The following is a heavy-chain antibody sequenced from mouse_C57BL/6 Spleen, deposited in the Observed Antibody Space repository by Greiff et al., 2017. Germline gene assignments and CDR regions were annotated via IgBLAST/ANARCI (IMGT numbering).Heavy chain of an antibody. Sequence: LQESGAELVRPGASVTLSCKASGYTFTDYEMHWVKQTPVHGLEWIGAIDPETGGTAYNQKFKGKAILTADKSSSTAYMELRSLTSEDSAVYYCTTPYYGSSFDYWGQGTTLTVSS. V-gene: IGHV1-15*01. CDR2: IDPETGGT. CDR1: GYTFTDYE. D-gene: IGHD1-1*01. J-gene: IGHJ2*01. CDR3: TTPYYGSSFDY.